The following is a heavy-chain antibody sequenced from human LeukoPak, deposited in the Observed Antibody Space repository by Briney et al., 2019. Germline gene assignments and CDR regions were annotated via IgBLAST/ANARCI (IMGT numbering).Heavy chain of an antibody. CDR2: ISGGGGST. CDR1: GFAFNTYS. J-gene: IGHJ4*02. Sequence: GGSLRLSCAASGFAFNTYSMNWVRQAPGKGLEWVSGISGGGGSTYYADSVKGRFIITRDNSKNTLYLQMNSLRADDTAVYYCAKVGIGSSWYFFDYWGQGTLVTVSS. CDR3: AKVGIGSSWYFFDY. D-gene: IGHD6-13*01. V-gene: IGHV3-23*01.